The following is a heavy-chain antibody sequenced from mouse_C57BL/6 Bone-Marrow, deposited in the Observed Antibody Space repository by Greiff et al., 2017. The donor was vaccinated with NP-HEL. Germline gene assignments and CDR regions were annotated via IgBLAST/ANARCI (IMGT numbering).Heavy chain of an antibody. Sequence: EVKLVESGGGLVQPGESLKLSCESNEYAFPSHDMSWVRKTPEKRLELVAAINSDGGSTYYPETMESRFIISRDNTKKTLYLQISSLRSEDTALYYCARHTYYGSSYWDFDVWGTGTTVTVSS. V-gene: IGHV5-2*03. CDR2: INSDGGST. J-gene: IGHJ1*03. CDR1: EYAFPSHD. CDR3: ARHTYYGSSYWDFDV. D-gene: IGHD1-1*01.